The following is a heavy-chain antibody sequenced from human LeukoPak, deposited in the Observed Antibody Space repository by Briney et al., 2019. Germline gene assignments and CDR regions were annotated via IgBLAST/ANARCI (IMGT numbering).Heavy chain of an antibody. D-gene: IGHD4-23*01. J-gene: IGHJ5*02. CDR1: GYSISSGYY. CDR3: ARDKGSTVVTPVRFDP. CDR2: IYHSGST. V-gene: IGHV4-38-2*02. Sequence: PSETLSLTCTVSGYSISSGYYWGWIRQPPGKGLEWIGSIYHSGSTYYNPSLKSRVTISVDTSKNQFSLKLSSVTAADTAVYYCARDKGSTVVTPVRFDPWGQGTLVTVSS.